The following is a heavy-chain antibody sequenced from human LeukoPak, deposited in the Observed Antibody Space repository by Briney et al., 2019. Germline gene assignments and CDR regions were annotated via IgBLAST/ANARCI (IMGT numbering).Heavy chain of an antibody. CDR1: GGSISSYY. J-gene: IGHJ2*01. CDR2: IYYSGST. D-gene: IGHD1-1*01. CDR3: ARSERERRWYFDL. Sequence: SETLSLTCTVSGGSISSYYWSWIRQPPGKGLEWIGYIYYSGSTNYNPSLKSRVTISVDTSKNQFSLKLSSVTAADTAVYYCARSERERRWYFDLWGRGTLVTVSS. V-gene: IGHV4-59*01.